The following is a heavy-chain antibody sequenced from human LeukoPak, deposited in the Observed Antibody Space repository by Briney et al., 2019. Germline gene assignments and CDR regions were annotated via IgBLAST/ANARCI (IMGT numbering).Heavy chain of an antibody. Sequence: SETLSLTCTVSGGSIGNYYWSWMRQPPGKGLEWIGYIFYGGGTKYNPSLKSRVTISVDTSKNQFSLKLSSVTAADTAVYYCARGLSGSYYDYWGQGTLVTASS. J-gene: IGHJ4*02. V-gene: IGHV4-59*01. CDR1: GGSIGNYY. CDR2: IFYGGGT. D-gene: IGHD1-26*01. CDR3: ARGLSGSYYDY.